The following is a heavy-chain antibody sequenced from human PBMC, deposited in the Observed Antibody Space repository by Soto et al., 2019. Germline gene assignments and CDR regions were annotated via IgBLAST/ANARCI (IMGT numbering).Heavy chain of an antibody. CDR3: ARGSGDSSGYYFGWFDP. J-gene: IGHJ5*02. CDR1: GGSISSGGYS. D-gene: IGHD3-22*01. V-gene: IGHV4-30-2*01. Sequence: QLQLQESGSGLVKPSQTLSLTCAVSGGSISSGGYSWSWIRQPPGKGLEWIGYIYHSGSTYYNPSLKSRVTISVDRSKNQFSLKLSSVTVADTAVYYCARGSGDSSGYYFGWFDPWGQGTLVTVSS. CDR2: IYHSGST.